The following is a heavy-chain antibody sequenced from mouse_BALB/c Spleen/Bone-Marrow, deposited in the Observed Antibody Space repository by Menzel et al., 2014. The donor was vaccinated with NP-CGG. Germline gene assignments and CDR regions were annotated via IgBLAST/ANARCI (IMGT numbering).Heavy chain of an antibody. V-gene: IGHV1-61*01. Sequence: VQLQESGVELVRPGASVKVSCKASGYTFTSYWMNWVKQRPGQGLEWIGMIDPSDSETHYCQIFKDKATLTVDKSSSTAFMQLSSLTSEDSTVYYCARGQSTMITAGAMDCWGQGTSVTVSS. D-gene: IGHD2-4*01. CDR2: IDPSDSET. CDR1: GYTFTSYW. J-gene: IGHJ4*01. CDR3: ARGQSTMITAGAMDC.